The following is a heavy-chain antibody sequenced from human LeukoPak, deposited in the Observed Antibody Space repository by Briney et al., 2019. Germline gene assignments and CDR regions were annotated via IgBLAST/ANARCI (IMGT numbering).Heavy chain of an antibody. CDR3: ARVASDP. CDR1: GFTFRSYV. J-gene: IGHJ5*02. V-gene: IGHV3-66*01. Sequence: GGSLRLSCAVSGFTFRSYVMHWVRQAPGKGLEWVSIIYSDGNSIHADSVKGRFTTSRDNSKNTLYLQMNSLRAEDTAVYYCARVASDPWGQGTLVTVSS. CDR2: IYSDGNS.